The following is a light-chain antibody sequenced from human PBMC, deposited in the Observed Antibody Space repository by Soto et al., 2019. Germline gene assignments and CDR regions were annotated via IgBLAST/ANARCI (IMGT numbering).Light chain of an antibody. CDR2: GAF. J-gene: IGKJ4*01. CDR1: QSVSRN. CDR3: QQYNKWPPGI. Sequence: EIEMTQSPAALSVSPGERATLSCRASQSVSRNLAWYQQKPGQAPRLLIYGAFTRDSGIPARFSGSGSGTEFTLAISSLQSEDVAVYYCQQYNKWPPGIFGGGTKVEIK. V-gene: IGKV3-15*01.